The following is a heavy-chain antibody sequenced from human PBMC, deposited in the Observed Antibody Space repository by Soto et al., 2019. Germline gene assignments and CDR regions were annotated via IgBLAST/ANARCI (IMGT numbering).Heavy chain of an antibody. CDR1: GGSISSGGYY. J-gene: IGHJ6*02. V-gene: IGHV4-31*03. CDR2: IYYSGCT. Sequence: QVQLQESGPGLVKPSQTLSLTCTVSGGSISSGGYYWSWIRQHPGKGLEWIGYIYYSGCTYYNPSLKRRVTISVETSKNQISLKLSSVTAADTAVYYCAREYPSYFGMDVWGQGTTVTVSS. D-gene: IGHD2-2*01. CDR3: AREYPSYFGMDV.